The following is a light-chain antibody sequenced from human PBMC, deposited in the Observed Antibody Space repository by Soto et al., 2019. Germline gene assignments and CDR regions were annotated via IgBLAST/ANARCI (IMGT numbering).Light chain of an antibody. CDR3: QQRSNWPRFT. CDR2: DVS. V-gene: IGKV3-11*01. J-gene: IGKJ3*01. Sequence: EIVLTQSPATLSLSPGERATLSCRASQSVSSYLAWYQQKPGQAPRLVIYDVSNRATGIPARFSGSGSGTDFTLTISSLEPEDFAVYYCQQRSNWPRFTFGPGTKVYIK. CDR1: QSVSSY.